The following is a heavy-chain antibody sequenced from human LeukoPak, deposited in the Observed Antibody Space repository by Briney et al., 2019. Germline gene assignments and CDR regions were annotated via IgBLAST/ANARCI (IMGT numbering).Heavy chain of an antibody. CDR3: ARGLGTYPEIPLDY. V-gene: IGHV1-18*01. J-gene: IGHJ4*02. CDR1: GYTFTSDG. D-gene: IGHD3-16*02. CDR2: ISIYNGDT. Sequence: ASVKVSCKATGYTFTSDGFSWVRQAPGKGLEWMGWISIYNGDTNYAQELQDRVTMTTDTSASTAYMELRSLRSDDTAVYYCARGLGTYPEIPLDYWGQGTLVAVSS.